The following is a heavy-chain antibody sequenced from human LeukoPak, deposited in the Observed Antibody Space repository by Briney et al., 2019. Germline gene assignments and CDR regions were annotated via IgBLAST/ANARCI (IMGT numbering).Heavy chain of an antibody. CDR3: ATVSAEVVTAGDY. D-gene: IGHD2-21*02. J-gene: IGHJ4*02. CDR1: GGTFSSYA. V-gene: IGHV1-69*06. CDR2: IIPIFGTA. Sequence: ASVKVSCKASGGTFSSYAISWVRQAPGQGLEWMGGIIPIFGTANYAQKFQGRVTMTEDTSTDTAYMELSSLRSEDTAVYYCATVSAEVVTAGDYWGQGTLVTVSS.